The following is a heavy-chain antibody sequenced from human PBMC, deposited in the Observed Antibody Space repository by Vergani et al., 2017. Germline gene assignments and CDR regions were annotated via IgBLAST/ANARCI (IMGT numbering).Heavy chain of an antibody. D-gene: IGHD4-23*01. V-gene: IGHV4-38-2*01. CDR2: LYASGST. CDR3: ARVGSTTTVVTPGGNYYYYGMDV. Sequence: QVQLQESGPGLVKPSETLSLICDVFDFISNGHYWGWIRQSPENGLEWIGSLYASGSTYYSPSLKSRVAISIDTSKNHFSLRLSSVTAADTAVYYCARVGSTTTVVTPGGNYYYYGMDVWGQGTTVTVSS. CDR1: DFISNGHY. J-gene: IGHJ6*02.